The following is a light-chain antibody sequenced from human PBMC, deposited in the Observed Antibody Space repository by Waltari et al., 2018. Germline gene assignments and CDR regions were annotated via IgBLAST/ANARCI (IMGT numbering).Light chain of an antibody. V-gene: IGKV1-12*01. Sequence: DIQMTQSPSSLSASVGDRVTITCQASQGIRNWLAWYQQKPGKAPKLLIYGASSLQSGVPSRFSGSGFGTEFTLTISSLQPEDSATYYCQQTYTMPDTFGQGTKLEIK. J-gene: IGKJ2*01. CDR3: QQTYTMPDT. CDR2: GAS. CDR1: QGIRNW.